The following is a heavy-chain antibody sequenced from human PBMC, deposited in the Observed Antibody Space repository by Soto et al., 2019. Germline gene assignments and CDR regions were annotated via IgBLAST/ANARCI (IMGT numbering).Heavy chain of an antibody. CDR3: ARTHRPLDGAFDV. Sequence: VESGGGVVQPGRSLRLSCEASGFSFSSFGMHWVRQTPGKGLEWLAIIWNDGVNKMYADSVKGRATISRDNSKNTVYLQLDSLTAEDTALYHCARTHRPLDGAFDVWGPGTLVTVS. V-gene: IGHV3-33*01. CDR2: IWNDGVNK. D-gene: IGHD1-1*01. CDR1: GFSFSSFG. J-gene: IGHJ3*01.